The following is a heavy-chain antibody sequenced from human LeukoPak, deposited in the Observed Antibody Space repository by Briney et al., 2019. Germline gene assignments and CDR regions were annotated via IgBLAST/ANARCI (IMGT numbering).Heavy chain of an antibody. V-gene: IGHV5-51*01. J-gene: IGHJ3*02. CDR1: GYSFATYW. Sequence: RESLKISCKGSGYSFATYWIGWVRQMPGKGLEWMGIIYPSDSDTRYSPSFQGQVTISADKSINTAYLQWSSLKASDTAMYYCARHMETIGSDAFDIWGQGTMVTVSS. CDR3: ARHMETIGSDAFDI. D-gene: IGHD1-1*01. CDR2: IYPSDSDT.